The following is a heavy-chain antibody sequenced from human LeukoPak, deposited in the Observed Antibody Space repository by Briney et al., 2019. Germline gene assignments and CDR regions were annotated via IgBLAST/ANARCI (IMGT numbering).Heavy chain of an antibody. CDR1: GFALKSYS. CDR3: ARVAVSGPTGWFDS. D-gene: IGHD2-8*02. J-gene: IGHJ5*01. V-gene: IGHV3-21*01. CDR2: ISSTSAYI. Sequence: GGSLRLSCAGSGFALKSYSLTWVRQAPGKGLEWVSSISSTSAYIHYADSVKGRFTISRDNVDNVVYLEMNSLGAEDTATYYCARVAVSGPTGWFDSWGQGTLVTVSS.